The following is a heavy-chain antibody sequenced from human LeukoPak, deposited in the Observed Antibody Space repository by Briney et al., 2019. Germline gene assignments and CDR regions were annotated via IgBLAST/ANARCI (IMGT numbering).Heavy chain of an antibody. D-gene: IGHD3-10*01. J-gene: IGHJ4*02. Sequence: PGGSLRLSCAASGFTFSSYNMNWVRQAPGKGLEWVSSISTSSSYIYYADSAKGRFTVSRDNSKNTLSLQMNSLRAEDTAVYYCAKGKKGLLFVRGVDFDYWGQGTLVTVSS. CDR1: GFTFSSYN. V-gene: IGHV3-21*01. CDR3: AKGKKGLLFVRGVDFDY. CDR2: ISTSSSYI.